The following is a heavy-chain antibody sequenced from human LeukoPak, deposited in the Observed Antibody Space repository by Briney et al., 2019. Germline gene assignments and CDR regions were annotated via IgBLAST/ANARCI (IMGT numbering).Heavy chain of an antibody. Sequence: SVKVSCKASGGTFSSYAISWVRQAPGQGLEWMGGIIPIFGTANYAQKFQGRVTITADESTSTAYMELSSLRSEDTAVYYCARDFSDYYGSGSRHRFDPWGQGTLVTVS. CDR1: GGTFSSYA. V-gene: IGHV1-69*13. J-gene: IGHJ5*02. CDR2: IIPIFGTA. CDR3: ARDFSDYYGSGSRHRFDP. D-gene: IGHD3-10*01.